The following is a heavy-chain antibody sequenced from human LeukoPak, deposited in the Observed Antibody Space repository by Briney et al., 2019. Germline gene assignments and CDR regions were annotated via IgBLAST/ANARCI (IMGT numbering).Heavy chain of an antibody. CDR2: IKSKTDGGTT. CDR3: TTVSVVVTAIRGY. J-gene: IGHJ4*02. CDR1: GFTFSNAW. V-gene: IGHV3-15*01. D-gene: IGHD2-21*02. Sequence: GGSLRLSCAASGFTFSNAWMSWVRQAPGKGLEWVGRIKSKTDGGTTDYAAPVKGRFTIPRDDSKNTLYLQMNSLKTEDTAVYYCTTVSVVVTAIRGYWGQGTLVTVSS.